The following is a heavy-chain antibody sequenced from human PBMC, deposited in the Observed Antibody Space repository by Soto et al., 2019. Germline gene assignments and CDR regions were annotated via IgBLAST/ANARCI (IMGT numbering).Heavy chain of an antibody. V-gene: IGHV1-18*01. D-gene: IGHD3-22*01. CDR1: GYTFTSYG. CDR3: AREGDSYDGSGYSATTWFDP. CDR2: ISAYKDNT. J-gene: IGHJ5*02. Sequence: QVQLVQSGAEVKKPGASVKVSCKASGYTFTSYGISWVRQAPGQGLEWMGWISAYKDNTNYAQKLQGRVTMTTDTSTTPAYMETRSLRSDETAVKYCAREGDSYDGSGYSATTWFDPWGQGSLVTVSP.